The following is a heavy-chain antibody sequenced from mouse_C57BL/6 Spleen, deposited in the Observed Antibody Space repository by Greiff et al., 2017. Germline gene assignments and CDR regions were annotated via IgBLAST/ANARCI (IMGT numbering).Heavy chain of an antibody. J-gene: IGHJ2*01. CDR2: IDPATGGT. Sequence: QVQLQQSGAELVRPGASVTLSCKASGYTFTDYEMHWVKQTPVHGLEWIGAIDPATGGTAYNQKFKGKAILTADKSSSTAYMELRSLTSEDSAVYYCTRKAGAFDYWGQGTTLTVSS. V-gene: IGHV1-15*01. D-gene: IGHD3-2*02. CDR3: TRKAGAFDY. CDR1: GYTFTDYE.